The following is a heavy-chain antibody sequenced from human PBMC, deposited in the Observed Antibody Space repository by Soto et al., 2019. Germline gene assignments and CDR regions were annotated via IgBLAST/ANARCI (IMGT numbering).Heavy chain of an antibody. V-gene: IGHV1-46*01. CDR3: ARGLKVDYYDSSGYDDYLAY. D-gene: IGHD3-22*01. CDR2: INPSGGST. CDR1: GYTFTSYY. J-gene: IGHJ4*02. Sequence: QVPLVQSGAEVKKPGASVKVSCKASGYTFTSYYMHWVRQAPGQGLECMGIINPSGGSTSYAQKFPVRVTMTRETSTSTVYLELSSRRSEDTSVYYCARGLKVDYYDSSGYDDYLAYWGQGTLVTVSS.